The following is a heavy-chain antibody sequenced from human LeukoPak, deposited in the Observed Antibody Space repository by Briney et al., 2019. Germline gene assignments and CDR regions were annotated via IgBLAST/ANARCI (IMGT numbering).Heavy chain of an antibody. J-gene: IGHJ6*02. CDR2: IEGSGDAT. V-gene: IGHV3-23*01. CDR3: ARSYGMDV. Sequence: PGGSLRLSCAASGFTFSNNAMSWVRQAPGKGLEWVSGIEGSGDATHYADSVRGRFTISRDNAKNSLYLQMNGLRAEDTALYYCARSYGMDVWGQGTTVTVSS. CDR1: GFTFSNNA.